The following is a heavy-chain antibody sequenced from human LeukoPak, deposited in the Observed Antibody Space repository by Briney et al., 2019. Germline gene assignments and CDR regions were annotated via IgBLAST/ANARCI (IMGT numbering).Heavy chain of an antibody. V-gene: IGHV4-39*01. CDR3: ARRLVGWFGEFVAAVPFDP. J-gene: IGHJ5*02. D-gene: IGHD3-10*01. CDR1: GGSISSSSYY. CDR2: IYYSGST. Sequence: SETLSLTCTVSGGSISSSSYYWGWIRQPPGKGLEWIGSIYYSGSTYYNPSLKSRVTISVDTSKNQFSLKLSSVTAADTAVYYCARRLVGWFGEFVAAVPFDPWGQGTLVTVSS.